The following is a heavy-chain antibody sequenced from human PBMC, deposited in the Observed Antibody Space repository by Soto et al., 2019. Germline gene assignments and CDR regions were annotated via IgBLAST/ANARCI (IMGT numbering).Heavy chain of an antibody. D-gene: IGHD6-6*01. CDR3: ASSSTLKYVLDY. J-gene: IGHJ4*02. CDR2: INHSGST. Sequence: SETLSHTCDVYRGSFSGYYWSWIRQPPGKGLEWIGEINHSGSTNYNPSLKSRVTISVDTSKNQFSLKLSSVTAADTAVYYCASSSTLKYVLDYWGQGTLVT. V-gene: IGHV4-34*01. CDR1: RGSFSGYY.